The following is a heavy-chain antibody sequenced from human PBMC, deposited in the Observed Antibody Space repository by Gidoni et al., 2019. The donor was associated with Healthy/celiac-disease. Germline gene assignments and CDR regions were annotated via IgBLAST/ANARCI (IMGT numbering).Heavy chain of an antibody. CDR2: ISYDGSNK. Sequence: QVQLVESGGGVVQPGRSLRLSCAAPGFPFSSYAMHWVRQAPGKGLAWVAVISYDGSNKYYADSVKCRFTISRDNSKNTLYLQMNSLRAEDTAVYYCARGGYSSSWGPDFDYWGQGTLVTVSS. D-gene: IGHD6-13*01. J-gene: IGHJ4*02. V-gene: IGHV3-30-3*01. CDR3: ARGGYSSSWGPDFDY. CDR1: GFPFSSYA.